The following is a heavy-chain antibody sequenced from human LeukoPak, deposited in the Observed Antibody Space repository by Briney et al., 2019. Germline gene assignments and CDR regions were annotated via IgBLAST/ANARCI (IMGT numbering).Heavy chain of an antibody. J-gene: IGHJ6*03. CDR1: GYTFSGYG. D-gene: IGHD7-27*01. V-gene: IGHV1-18*01. CDR2: ISAYSGNT. CDR3: ARAEKPNWGNYYYYCMDV. Sequence: ASVKVSCKASGYTFSGYGISWVRQAPGQGLEWMGWISAYSGNTHYAQKFQGRVTMTTDTSTTTAYMELRGLRSDDTAVYYCARAEKPNWGNYYYYCMDVWGKGTTVTVSS.